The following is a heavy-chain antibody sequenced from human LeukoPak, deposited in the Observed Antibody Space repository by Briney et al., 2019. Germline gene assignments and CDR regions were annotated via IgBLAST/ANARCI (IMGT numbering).Heavy chain of an antibody. V-gene: IGHV3-66*01. CDR2: IYSGGST. CDR3: ARDLLEWYFDY. J-gene: IGHJ4*02. D-gene: IGHD3-3*01. CDR1: GLTVSSTY. Sequence: GGSLRLSFAASGLTVSSTYMSWVRQTPGKGLEWVSVIYSGGSTYYADSVKGRFTISRDNSKNTLYLQMNSLRAEDTAVYYCARDLLEWYFDYWGQGTLVTVSS.